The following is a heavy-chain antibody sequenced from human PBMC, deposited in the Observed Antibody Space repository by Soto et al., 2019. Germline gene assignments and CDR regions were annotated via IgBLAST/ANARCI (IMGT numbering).Heavy chain of an antibody. V-gene: IGHV3-21*01. D-gene: IGHD3-22*01. CDR2: ISSSSSYI. Sequence: EVQLVESGGGLVKPGGSLRLSCAASGFTFSSYSMNWVRQAPGKGLEWVSSISSSSSYIYYADSVKGRFTISRDNAKNSLYLQMNSLRAEDTAVYYCARDADYYDSSGYQDAFDIWGQGTMVTVSS. CDR1: GFTFSSYS. CDR3: ARDADYYDSSGYQDAFDI. J-gene: IGHJ3*02.